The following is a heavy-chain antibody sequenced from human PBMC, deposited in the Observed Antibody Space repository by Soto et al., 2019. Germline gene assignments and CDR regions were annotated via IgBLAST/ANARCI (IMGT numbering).Heavy chain of an antibody. Sequence: GGSLRLSCAASGFTFSSYGMHWVRQAPGKGLEWVAVISYDGSNKYYADSVKGRFTISRDNSKNTLYLQMNSLRAEDTAVYYCAKDRTYYDSSGYYYGEDYYYGMDVWGQGTTVTVSS. CDR3: AKDRTYYDSSGYYYGEDYYYGMDV. V-gene: IGHV3-30*18. J-gene: IGHJ6*02. D-gene: IGHD3-22*01. CDR1: GFTFSSYG. CDR2: ISYDGSNK.